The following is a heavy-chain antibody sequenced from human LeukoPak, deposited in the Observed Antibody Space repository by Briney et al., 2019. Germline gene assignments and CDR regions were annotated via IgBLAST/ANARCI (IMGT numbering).Heavy chain of an antibody. CDR3: ARQQGTSSWYEYYYYMDV. CDR1: GYTFTSYG. CDR2: ISAYNGNT. V-gene: IGHV1-18*01. Sequence: ASVKVSCKASGYTFTSYGISWVRQAPGQGLEWMGWISAYNGNTNYAQKLQGRVTITADKSTSTAYVELSSLRSEDTAVYYCARQQGTSSWYEYYYYMDVWGKGTTVTVSS. D-gene: IGHD6-13*01. J-gene: IGHJ6*03.